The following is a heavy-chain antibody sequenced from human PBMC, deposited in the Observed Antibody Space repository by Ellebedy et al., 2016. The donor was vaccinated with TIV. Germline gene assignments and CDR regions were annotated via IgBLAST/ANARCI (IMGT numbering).Heavy chain of an antibody. CDR1: GFPFINSV. CDR2: IVIGSGDT. Sequence: SVKVSXXASGFPFINSVIQWVRQARGQRLEWIGWIVIGSGDTKFAQIFQERVTMTRDMSTDSAFMELSGLTSEDTAVYYCAADPENDYGDPDHWGQGTPVIVSS. J-gene: IGHJ4*02. V-gene: IGHV1-58*02. CDR3: AADPENDYGDPDH. D-gene: IGHD4/OR15-4a*01.